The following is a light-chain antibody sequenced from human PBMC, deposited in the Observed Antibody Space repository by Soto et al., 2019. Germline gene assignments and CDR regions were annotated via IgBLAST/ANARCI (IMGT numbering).Light chain of an antibody. V-gene: IGKV3-15*01. CDR1: QSISDT. J-gene: IGKJ1*01. CDR2: SAS. CDR3: QQYNNWPCT. Sequence: EIVMTQSPATLSVSPGGRATLSCRASQSISDTLAWYQQKPGQAPRLLIYSASRRATGFPGRFSGSGSGTDFTLNISSLQSEDLAVYYCQQYNNWPCTFGQGTKVEIQ.